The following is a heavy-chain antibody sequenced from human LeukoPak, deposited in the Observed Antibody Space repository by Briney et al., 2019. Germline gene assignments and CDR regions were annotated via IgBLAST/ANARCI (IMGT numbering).Heavy chain of an antibody. V-gene: IGHV3-30*02. CDR2: IRYDGSNK. J-gene: IGHJ3*02. Sequence: GGSLRLSCVASGFTFNYHGMNWVRQAPGKGLEWVAFIRYDGSNKYYADSVEGRVTISRDNSKNTLYLQMNSLGADDTALYYCAKNVDSFGSNAFDIWGHGTLVTVSS. CDR1: GFTFNYHG. CDR3: AKNVDSFGSNAFDI. D-gene: IGHD5-18*01.